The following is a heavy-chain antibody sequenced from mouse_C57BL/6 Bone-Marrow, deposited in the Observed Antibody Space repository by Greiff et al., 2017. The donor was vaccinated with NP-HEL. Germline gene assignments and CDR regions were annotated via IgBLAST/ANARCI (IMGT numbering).Heavy chain of an antibody. CDR1: GYTFTEYT. D-gene: IGHD2-4*01. J-gene: IGHJ3*01. Sequence: VKLQESGAELVKPGASVKLSCKASGYTFTEYTIHWLQHRSGQGLEWIGWFYPGSGSIKYNEKFKDKATLTADKSSSTVYMELRRLTSEDSAVYFCARHEGGLRRWFAYWGQGTLVTVSA. V-gene: IGHV1-62-2*01. CDR2: FYPGSGSI. CDR3: ARHEGGLRRWFAY.